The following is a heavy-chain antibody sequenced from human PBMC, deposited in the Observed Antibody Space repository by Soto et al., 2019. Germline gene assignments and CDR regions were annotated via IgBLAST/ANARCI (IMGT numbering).Heavy chain of an antibody. Sequence: EVQMVESGGGLVKPGGSLRLSCAASEFILGSYAMNWVRQAPGKGLGWVSSISHSSGYIHYGDSVKGRFTISRDNARNSLYLQMNSLRVEDTAIYYCARSLTAAVGRVGFDPWGQGTLVTVSS. CDR3: ARSLTAAVGRVGFDP. D-gene: IGHD6-13*01. CDR2: ISHSSGYI. CDR1: EFILGSYA. J-gene: IGHJ5*02. V-gene: IGHV3-21*01.